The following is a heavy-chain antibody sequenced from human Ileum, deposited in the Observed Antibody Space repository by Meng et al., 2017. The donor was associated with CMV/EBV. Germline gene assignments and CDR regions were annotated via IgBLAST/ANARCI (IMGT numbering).Heavy chain of an antibody. Sequence: GESLKISCAASGFTFSSYWMSWVRQAPGKGLEWVANIKQDGSEKYYADSVKGRFTISRDNAKNSLYLQMNSLRAEDTAVYYCARARGYCSSTSCRYYFDYWGQGTLVTVSS. CDR3: ARARGYCSSTSCRYYFDY. CDR1: GFTFSSYW. V-gene: IGHV3-7*01. CDR2: IKQDGSEK. J-gene: IGHJ4*02. D-gene: IGHD2-2*01.